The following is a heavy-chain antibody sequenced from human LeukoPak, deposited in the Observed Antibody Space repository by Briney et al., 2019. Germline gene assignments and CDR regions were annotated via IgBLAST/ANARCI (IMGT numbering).Heavy chain of an antibody. J-gene: IGHJ4*02. CDR1: GFTLISSY. CDR2: IYSGGTT. CDR3: AREIGGALHYFDY. V-gene: IGHV3-53*01. D-gene: IGHD1-26*01. Sequence: GGSLRLSCAVSGFTLISSYMSWVRQAPGKGLEWVSTIYSGGTTYYADSVKGRFTISRDNSKNTLYLQMDSLRAEDTAVYYCAREIGGALHYFDYWGQGTLVTVSS.